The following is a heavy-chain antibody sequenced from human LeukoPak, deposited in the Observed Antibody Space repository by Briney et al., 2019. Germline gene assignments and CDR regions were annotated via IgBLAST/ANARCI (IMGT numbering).Heavy chain of an antibody. D-gene: IGHD3-10*01. J-gene: IGHJ4*02. Sequence: SETLSLTCTVSGGSISSYYWSWIRQPPGKGLEWIGYIYYSGSTNYNPSLKSRVTISVDTSKNQFSLKLSSVTAADTAVYYCARDKAGSGFRYWGQGTLVTVSS. CDR2: IYYSGST. V-gene: IGHV4-59*01. CDR3: ARDKAGSGFRY. CDR1: GGSISSYY.